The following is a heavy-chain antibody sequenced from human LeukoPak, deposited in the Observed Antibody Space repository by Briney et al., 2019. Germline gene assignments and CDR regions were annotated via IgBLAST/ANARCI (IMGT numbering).Heavy chain of an antibody. J-gene: IGHJ4*02. V-gene: IGHV4-34*01. CDR1: GGSFSGYY. CDR3: ARGYYGSGSYLY. Sequence: SETLSLTCAVYGGSFSGYYWSWIRQPPGKGLEWIGSIYYSGSTYYNPSLKSRVTISVDTSKNQFSLKLSSVTAADTAVYYCARGYYGSGSYLYWGQGTLVTVSS. D-gene: IGHD3-10*01. CDR2: IYYSGST.